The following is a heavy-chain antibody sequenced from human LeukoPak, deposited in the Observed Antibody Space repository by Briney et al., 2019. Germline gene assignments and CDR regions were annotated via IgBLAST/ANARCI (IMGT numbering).Heavy chain of an antibody. V-gene: IGHV3-74*01. D-gene: IGHD6-19*01. CDR1: GCTFSKYW. CDR3: ATKQWLAPPPDS. J-gene: IGHJ4*02. CDR2: IKTDGNVT. Sequence: GWALRLCCAASGCTFSKYWVLWVRQAPGKGLETLSRIKTDGNVTTSADSVQGRFTVSRDNADNTMFLQMNSVRDEDTAVYHCATKQWLAPPPDSWGQGTPVTVSS.